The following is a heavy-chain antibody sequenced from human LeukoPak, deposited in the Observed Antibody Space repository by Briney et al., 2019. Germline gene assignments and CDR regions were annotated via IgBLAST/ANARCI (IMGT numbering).Heavy chain of an antibody. V-gene: IGHV1-18*01. CDR2: ISAYNGNT. CDR1: GYSFTKFG. D-gene: IGHD6-13*01. Sequence: ASVKVSCKASGYSFTKFGISWVRQAPGQGLEWMGWISAYNGNTNYEQKVQGRVTMTTDTSTGTAYMELRSLRSDDTAVYYWARDSPYSSSSLGFDYWGQGSLVTVSS. CDR3: ARDSPYSSSSLGFDY. J-gene: IGHJ4*02.